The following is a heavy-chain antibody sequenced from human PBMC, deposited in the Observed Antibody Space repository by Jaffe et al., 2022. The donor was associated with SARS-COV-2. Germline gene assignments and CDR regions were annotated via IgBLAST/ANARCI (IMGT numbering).Heavy chain of an antibody. CDR3: TTGFPVAGSYYYYGMDV. CDR2: IKSKTDGGTT. Sequence: EVQLVESGGGLVKPGGSLRLSCAASGFTFSNAWMSWVRQAPGKGLEWVGRIKSKTDGGTTDYAAPVKGRFTISRDDSKNTLYLQMNSLKTEDTAVYYCTTGFPVAGSYYYYGMDVWGQGTTVTVSS. J-gene: IGHJ6*02. CDR1: GFTFSNAW. D-gene: IGHD6-19*01. V-gene: IGHV3-15*01.